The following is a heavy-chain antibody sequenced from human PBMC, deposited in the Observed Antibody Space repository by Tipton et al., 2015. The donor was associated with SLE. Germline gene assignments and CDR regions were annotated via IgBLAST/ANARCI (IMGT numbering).Heavy chain of an antibody. CDR2: IYYSGST. J-gene: IGHJ6*03. Sequence: TLSLTCTVSGGSISSGSYYWSWIRQHPGKGLEWIGYIYYSGSTYYNPSLKSRVTISVDTSKNQFSLKLSSVTAADTAVYYCAKAPGAARRGYYMDVWGKGTTVTVSS. CDR3: AKAPGAARRGYYMDV. D-gene: IGHD6-6*01. CDR1: GGSISSGSYY. V-gene: IGHV4-31*03.